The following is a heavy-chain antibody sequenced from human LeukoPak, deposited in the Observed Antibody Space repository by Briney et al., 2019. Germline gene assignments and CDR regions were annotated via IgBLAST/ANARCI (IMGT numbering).Heavy chain of an antibody. J-gene: IGHJ5*02. CDR1: GGSISSSSYY. CDR2: IYYSGST. V-gene: IGHV4-39*01. D-gene: IGHD6-13*01. CDR3: ARRKAAGSDNWFDP. Sequence: SETLSLTCTVSGGSISSSSYYWGWIRQPPGKGLEWTGSIYYSGSTYYNPSLKSRVTISVDTSKNQFSLKLSSVTAADTAVYYCARRKAAGSDNWFDPWGQGTLVTVSS.